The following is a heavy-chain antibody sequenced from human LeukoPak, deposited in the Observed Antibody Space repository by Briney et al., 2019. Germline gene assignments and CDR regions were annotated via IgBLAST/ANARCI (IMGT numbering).Heavy chain of an antibody. D-gene: IGHD2-15*01. CDR3: ARTVLSYCRGGSCPYFDY. CDR1: GDSMSSIDW. Sequence: SETLSLTCAVSGDSMSSIDWWSWVRQPPGKGLEWIGEIHHTGSTNYNPSLKSRVTISVDTSKNQFSLKLSSLTAADTAVYYCARTVLSYCRGGSCPYFDYWGQGTLVTVSS. V-gene: IGHV4-4*02. CDR2: IHHTGST. J-gene: IGHJ4*01.